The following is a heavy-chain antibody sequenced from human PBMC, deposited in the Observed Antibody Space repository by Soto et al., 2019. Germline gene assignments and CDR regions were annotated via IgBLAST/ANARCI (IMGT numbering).Heavy chain of an antibody. V-gene: IGHV4-4*07. D-gene: IGHD6-25*01. CDR2: ISYNGLT. CDR1: GGPLNAYY. J-gene: IGHJ4*02. CDR3: AGDRSGSYETFDY. Sequence: QVQLREPGPGQAKPSETLSLACSVSGGPLNAYYWSWSRQPPGKSQERLGLISYNGLTNYNPSLKRRVTLSVDTSKKQISQKLSSVTVADTAIQYCAGDRSGSYETFDYWGQGTLVTVSS.